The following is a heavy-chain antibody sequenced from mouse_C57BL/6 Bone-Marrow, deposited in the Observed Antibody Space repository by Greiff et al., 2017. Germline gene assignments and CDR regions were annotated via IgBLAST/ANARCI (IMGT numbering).Heavy chain of an antibody. J-gene: IGHJ4*01. Sequence: EVMLVESGGGLVKPGGSLKLSCAASGFTFSSYAMSWVRQTPEKRLEWVATISDGGSYTYYPDNVKGRFTISRDNAKNNLYLQMSHLKSEDIAMYYCARVAYGFYAMDYWGQGTSVTVSS. CDR1: GFTFSSYA. V-gene: IGHV5-4*03. CDR3: ARVAYGFYAMDY. CDR2: ISDGGSYT. D-gene: IGHD2-2*01.